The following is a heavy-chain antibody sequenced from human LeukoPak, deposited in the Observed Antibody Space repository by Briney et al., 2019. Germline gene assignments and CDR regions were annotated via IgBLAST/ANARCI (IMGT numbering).Heavy chain of an antibody. CDR2: INSDGSST. V-gene: IGHV3-74*01. CDR1: GSTFSSYW. CDR3: ARDLGGGWYFN. D-gene: IGHD2-15*01. J-gene: IGHJ4*02. Sequence: PSGGSLRLSCAASGSTFSSYWMHWVRQVPRKGLVWVSHINSDGSSTNYADSVKGRFTISRDNAKNTLYLQMNSLRAEDTAVYYCARDLGGGWYFNWGQGTLVTVSS.